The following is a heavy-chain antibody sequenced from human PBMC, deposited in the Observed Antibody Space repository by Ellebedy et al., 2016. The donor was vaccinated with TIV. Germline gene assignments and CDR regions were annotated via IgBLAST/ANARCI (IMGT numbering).Heavy chain of an antibody. Sequence: SETLSLTXTVSGGSISSSSYYWGWIRQPPGKGLEWIGSIYYSGSTYYNPSLKSRVTISVDTSKNQFSLKLSSVTAADTAVYYCAMDYYGSGMNDYWGQGTLVTVSS. V-gene: IGHV4-39*01. J-gene: IGHJ4*02. CDR2: IYYSGST. CDR1: GGSISSSSYY. D-gene: IGHD3-10*01. CDR3: AMDYYGSGMNDY.